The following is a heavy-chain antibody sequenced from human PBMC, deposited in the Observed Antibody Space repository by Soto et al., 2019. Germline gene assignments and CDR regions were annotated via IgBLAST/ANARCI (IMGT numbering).Heavy chain of an antibody. CDR3: ARLVYDTRLNYMYFDF. CDR2: IFHDGTA. D-gene: IGHD3-10*01. J-gene: IGHJ4*02. V-gene: IGHV4-4*02. Sequence: SETLSLTCAVSGVSISSGNWRTWVRQSPQRGLEYIGEIFHDGTANYYPSFERRVAISVDTSKNQFSLKLTSVTAADTAIYFCARLVYDTRLNYMYFDFWGQGTLVTVSS. CDR1: GVSISSGNW.